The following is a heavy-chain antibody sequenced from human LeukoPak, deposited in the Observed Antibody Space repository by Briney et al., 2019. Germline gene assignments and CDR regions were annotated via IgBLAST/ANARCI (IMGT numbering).Heavy chain of an antibody. CDR1: EFTFSNYW. V-gene: IGHV3-74*01. CDR3: VRRVNSGTYYYFDY. CDR2: INGDGSYT. J-gene: IGHJ4*02. Sequence: GGSPRLSCAASEFTFSNYWMNWVRHAPGKGLVWVSLINGDGSYTNYADSVKGRFTISRDDAKDTLYLQMNSLRAEDTAVYYCVRRVNSGTYYYFDYWGQGTLVTVSS. D-gene: IGHD1-26*01.